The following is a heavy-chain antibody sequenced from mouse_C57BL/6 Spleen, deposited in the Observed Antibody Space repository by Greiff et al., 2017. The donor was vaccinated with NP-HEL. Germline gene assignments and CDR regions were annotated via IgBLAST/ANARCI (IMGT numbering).Heavy chain of an antibody. Sequence: EVQLQQSGPELVKPGASVKISCKASGYSFTGYYMNWVKQSPEKSLEWIGEINPSTGGTTYNQKFKAKATLTVDKSSSTAYMQLKSLTSEDSAVYYCARWGLTPFDYWGQGTTLTVSS. CDR2: INPSTGGT. D-gene: IGHD2-13*01. CDR3: ARWGLTPFDY. CDR1: GYSFTGYY. J-gene: IGHJ2*01. V-gene: IGHV1-42*01.